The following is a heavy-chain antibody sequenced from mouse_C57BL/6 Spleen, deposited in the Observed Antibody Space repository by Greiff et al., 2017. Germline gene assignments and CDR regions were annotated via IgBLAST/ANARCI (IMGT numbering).Heavy chain of an antibody. Sequence: QVQLQQPGAELVRPGSSVKLSCKASGYTFTSYWMHWVKQRPIQGLEWIGNIDPSDSETHYTQKFKDKATLTVDKSSSTAYIQLSSLTAWDASVYYCTRQMAYSPRAMDYWGQGTSVTGSS. V-gene: IGHV1-52*01. J-gene: IGHJ4*01. CDR1: GYTFTSYW. CDR2: IDPSDSET. D-gene: IGHD2-12*01. CDR3: TRQMAYSPRAMDY.